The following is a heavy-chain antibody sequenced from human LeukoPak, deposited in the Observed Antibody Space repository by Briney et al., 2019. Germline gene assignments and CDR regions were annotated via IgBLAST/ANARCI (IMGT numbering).Heavy chain of an antibody. CDR3: ARGVRMAAASSWPY. Sequence: SETLSLTCTVSGGSISSSSYYWGWIRQPPGKGLEWIGSIYYSGSTYYNPSLKSRVTISVDTSKNQFSLKLSSVTAADTAVYYCARGVRMAAASSWPYWGQGTLVTVSS. J-gene: IGHJ4*02. CDR1: GGSISSSSYY. CDR2: IYYSGST. V-gene: IGHV4-39*07. D-gene: IGHD6-13*01.